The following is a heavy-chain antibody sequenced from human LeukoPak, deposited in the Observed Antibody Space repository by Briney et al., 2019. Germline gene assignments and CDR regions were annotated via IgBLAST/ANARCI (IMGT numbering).Heavy chain of an antibody. CDR1: GGSFSGYY. V-gene: IGHV4-34*01. D-gene: IGHD3-3*01. CDR2: INHSGST. Sequence: PSETLSLTCAVYGGSFSGYYWSWIRQPPGKGLEWIGEINHSGSTNYNPSLKSRVTISVDTSKNQFSLKLSSVTAADTAVYYCARGGRFWNWFDPWGQGTLVTVSS. CDR3: ARGGRFWNWFDP. J-gene: IGHJ5*02.